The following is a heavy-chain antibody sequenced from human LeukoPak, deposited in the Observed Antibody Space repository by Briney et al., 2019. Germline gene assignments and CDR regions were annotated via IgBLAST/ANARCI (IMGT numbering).Heavy chain of an antibody. V-gene: IGHV3-23*01. J-gene: IGHJ4*02. CDR3: AKDATGATLDY. CDR1: GFTFNNYA. Sequence: GGSLRLSCAASGFTFNNYALTWVRQTPGKGLECVSAISGDGVSPYYADSVRGRFTISRDNSKNTLYLQMNSLRVEDTAVYYCAKDATGATLDYWGQGTLVTVSS. CDR2: ISGDGVSP. D-gene: IGHD1-26*01.